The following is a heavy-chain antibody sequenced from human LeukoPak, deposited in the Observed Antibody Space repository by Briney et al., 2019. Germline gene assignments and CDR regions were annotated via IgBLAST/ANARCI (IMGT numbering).Heavy chain of an antibody. D-gene: IGHD3-10*01. V-gene: IGHV3-7*01. J-gene: IGHJ6*03. CDR2: IRQDESER. Sequence: GGSLRLSCGGSGFSFSSYWMTWVRHLPGKGPEWVANIRQDESERYYADSVKGRFTISRDNAKKSVYLHMSSLRAEDTALYYCARLSAYYYGSYFYYYMDVWGKGTTVTVSS. CDR3: ARLSAYYYGSYFYYYMDV. CDR1: GFSFSSYW.